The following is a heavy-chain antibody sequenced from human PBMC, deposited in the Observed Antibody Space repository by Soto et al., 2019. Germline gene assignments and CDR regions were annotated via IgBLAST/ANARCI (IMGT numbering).Heavy chain of an antibody. D-gene: IGHD2-8*02. V-gene: IGHV4-59*01. CDR2: IYYSGST. CDR1: GGSISSYY. J-gene: IGHJ4*02. Sequence: SETLSLTCTVSGGSISSYYWSWIRQPPGKGLEWIGYIYYSGSTNYNPSLKSRVTISVDTSKNQFSLKLSPVTAADTAVYYCARGGGVNPRWGTYYFGYWGQGTLVTVSS. CDR3: ARGGGVNPRWGTYYFGY.